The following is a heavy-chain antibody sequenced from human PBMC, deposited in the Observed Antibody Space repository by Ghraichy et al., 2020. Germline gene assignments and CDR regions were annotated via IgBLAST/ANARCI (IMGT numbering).Heavy chain of an antibody. V-gene: IGHV4-39*01. CDR1: GGSISSSNYY. J-gene: IGHJ5*02. D-gene: IGHD3-9*01. CDR2: IYYSGST. CDR3: TKTYYDIWTASLEP. Sequence: SETLSLTCTVSGGSISSSNYYWGWIRQPPGKGLEWIGSIYYSGSTYYSPSLKHRVTISVDTSKNQFSLRLSSVTTADTAVYYCTKTYYDIWTASLEPWGQGTLVTVSS.